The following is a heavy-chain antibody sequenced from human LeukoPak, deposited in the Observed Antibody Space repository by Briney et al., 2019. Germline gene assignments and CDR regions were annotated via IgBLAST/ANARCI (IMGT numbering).Heavy chain of an antibody. CDR1: GGSISSYY. J-gene: IGHJ3*02. CDR2: IYYSGGT. V-gene: IGHV4-59*01. Sequence: SETLSLTCTVSGGSISSYYWSWIRQPPGKGLEWIGYIYYSGGTNYNPSLKSRVTISVDTSKNQFSLKLSSVTAADTAVYYCASHRSDAFDIWGQGTMVTVSS. CDR3: ASHRSDAFDI. D-gene: IGHD3-10*01.